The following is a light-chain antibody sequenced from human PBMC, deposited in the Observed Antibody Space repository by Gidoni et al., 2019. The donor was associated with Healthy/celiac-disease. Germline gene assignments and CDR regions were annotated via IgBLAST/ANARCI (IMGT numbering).Light chain of an antibody. CDR2: DVS. J-gene: IGLJ2*01. CDR3: SSYTSSSTLVV. Sequence: QSALPPPASVSGSPAHSITIACTGTTSDVGVYNYVSWYQHHPGNAPKLMIYDVSNRPSGVSNRFSCSKSGNTASLTISGLQAEDEADYYCSSYTSSSTLVVFVGGTKLTVL. V-gene: IGLV2-14*03. CDR1: TSDVGVYNY.